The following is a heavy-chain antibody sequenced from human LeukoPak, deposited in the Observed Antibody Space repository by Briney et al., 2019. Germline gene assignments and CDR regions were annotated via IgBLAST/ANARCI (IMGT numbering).Heavy chain of an antibody. J-gene: IGHJ4*02. Sequence: GESLKISCKGSGYSFTSYWIGWVRQMPGKGLEWMGITYPGDSEARYSPSFQGQVTISADKSISTTYLHWSSLKASDTAMYYCARWLGYCGSSSCYQPFDYWGQGTLVTVSS. CDR2: TYPGDSEA. CDR1: GYSFTSYW. D-gene: IGHD2-2*01. V-gene: IGHV5-51*01. CDR3: ARWLGYCGSSSCYQPFDY.